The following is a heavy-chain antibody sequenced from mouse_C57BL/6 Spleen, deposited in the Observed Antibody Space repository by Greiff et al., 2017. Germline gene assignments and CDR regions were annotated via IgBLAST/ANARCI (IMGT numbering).Heavy chain of an antibody. CDR2: IDPSDSYT. D-gene: IGHD2-5*01. Sequence: QVQLQQPGAELVMPGASVKLSCKASGYTFTSYWMHWVKQRPGQGLEWIGEIDPSDSYTNYNQKFKGKSTLTVDKSSSTAYMQLSSLSSEDSAVYYCATKDSNSGAWFAYWGQGTLVTVSA. CDR1: GYTFTSYW. V-gene: IGHV1-69*01. CDR3: ATKDSNSGAWFAY. J-gene: IGHJ3*01.